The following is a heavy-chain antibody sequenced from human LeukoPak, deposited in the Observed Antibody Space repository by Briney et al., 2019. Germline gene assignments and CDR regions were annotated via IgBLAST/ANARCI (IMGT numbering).Heavy chain of an antibody. CDR2: INYSGST. CDR1: GGSISIYY. V-gene: IGHV4-59*01. D-gene: IGHD4-17*01. J-gene: IGHJ4*02. Sequence: SETLSLTCIDPGGSISIYYRSWISQPPGKGLEWSGYINYSGSTNYNPSLQSRVTMSVDTSKNQFSLKLSSVTAADTAMYYCAREGRQDYVYFDHWGQGSLVTVSS. CDR3: AREGRQDYVYFDH.